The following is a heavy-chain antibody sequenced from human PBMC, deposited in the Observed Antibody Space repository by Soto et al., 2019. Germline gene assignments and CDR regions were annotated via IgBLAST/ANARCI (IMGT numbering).Heavy chain of an antibody. V-gene: IGHV5-51*01. D-gene: IGHD2-15*01. CDR2: IYPGDSDT. CDR3: ARHKGCSGGSCYSDYYYMDV. J-gene: IGHJ6*03. Sequence: GESLKISCKRSGYSFTSYWIGWVRQMPGKGLEWMGIIYPGDSDTSYSPSFQGQVTISADKPITTAYLQWSSLKASDTAMYYCARHKGCSGGSCYSDYYYMDVWGKGTTVTVSS. CDR1: GYSFTSYW.